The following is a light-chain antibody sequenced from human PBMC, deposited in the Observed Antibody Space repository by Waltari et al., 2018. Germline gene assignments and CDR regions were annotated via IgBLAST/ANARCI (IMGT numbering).Light chain of an antibody. V-gene: IGKV2-29*01. J-gene: IGKJ4*01. Sequence: VLTQTPLLLPVTPGQAAAISCTSTHRPLDATGETSLSWYVQRPGQAPRLLIYDISKRFSGVPDKFIGSKSGTDFTLKSSRVEAEDVGVYYCMGDIQLPSFGGGTKVELK. CDR2: DIS. CDR3: MGDIQLPS. CDR1: HRPLDATGETS.